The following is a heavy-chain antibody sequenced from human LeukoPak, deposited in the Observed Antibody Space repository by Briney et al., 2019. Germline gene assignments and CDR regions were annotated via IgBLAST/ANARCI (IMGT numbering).Heavy chain of an antibody. D-gene: IGHD3-3*01. CDR2: SFNGGNT. Sequence: SETLSLTCAVSGYSISSGYYWGWIRQPPGKGLEWIGTSFNGGNTYYNPSLKSRVTIPIDASKNQFSLTLTSVTAEDTAVYYCATTSGYRNYYYYYVDVWGPGTTVTVSS. J-gene: IGHJ6*03. CDR3: ATTSGYRNYYYYYVDV. V-gene: IGHV4-38-2*01. CDR1: GYSISSGYY.